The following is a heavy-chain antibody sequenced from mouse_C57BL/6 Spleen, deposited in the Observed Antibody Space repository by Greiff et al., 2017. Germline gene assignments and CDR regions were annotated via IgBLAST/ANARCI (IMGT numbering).Heavy chain of an antibody. J-gene: IGHJ4*01. Sequence: VQLQQSGPELVKPGASVKISCKASGYTFTDYYMNWVKQSHGKSLEWIGDINPNNGGTSYNQKFKGKATLTVDKSSSTAYMELRSLTSEDSAVYYCARGERDYAMDYWGQGTSVTVSS. CDR2: INPNNGGT. V-gene: IGHV1-26*01. CDR3: ARGERDYAMDY. CDR1: GYTFTDYY.